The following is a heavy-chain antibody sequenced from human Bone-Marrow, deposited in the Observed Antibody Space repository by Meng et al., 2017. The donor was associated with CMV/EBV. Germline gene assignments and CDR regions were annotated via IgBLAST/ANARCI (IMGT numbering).Heavy chain of an antibody. Sequence: SLKVSCKASGGTFSSYAISWVRQAPGQGLEWMGGIIPIFGTANYAQKFQGRVTITTDESTSTAYMELSSLRSEDTAVYYCASRLEGFLGDYYYYGMDVWGQGTTVTVSS. CDR3: ASRLEGFLGDYYYYGMDV. D-gene: IGHD3-3*01. J-gene: IGHJ6*02. CDR2: IIPIFGTA. CDR1: GGTFSSYA. V-gene: IGHV1-69*05.